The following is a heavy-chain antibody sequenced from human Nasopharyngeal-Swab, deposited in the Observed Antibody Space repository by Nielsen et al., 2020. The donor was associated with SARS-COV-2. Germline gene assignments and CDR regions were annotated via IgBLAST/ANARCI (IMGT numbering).Heavy chain of an antibody. D-gene: IGHD6-19*01. CDR3: ARDQGFGSGRDY. CDR2: IWCDGSNK. Sequence: VRQAPGKGLEWVAVIWCDGSNKYYADSVKGRFTISRDNSKNTLYLQMNSLRAEDTAVYYCARDQGFGSGRDYWGQGTLVTVSS. J-gene: IGHJ4*02. V-gene: IGHV3-33*01.